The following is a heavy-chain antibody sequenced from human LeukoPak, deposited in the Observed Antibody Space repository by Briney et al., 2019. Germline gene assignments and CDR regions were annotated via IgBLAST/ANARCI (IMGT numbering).Heavy chain of an antibody. D-gene: IGHD3-3*01. Sequence: GGSLRLSCAASGFTFSSYGMHRVRQAPGKGLEWVAFIRYDGSNKYYADSVKGRFTISRDNSKNTLYLQMNSLRAEDTAVYYCANGEAIFGVVHPLGAFDIWGQGTMVTVSS. CDR2: IRYDGSNK. CDR3: ANGEAIFGVVHPLGAFDI. CDR1: GFTFSSYG. V-gene: IGHV3-30*02. J-gene: IGHJ3*02.